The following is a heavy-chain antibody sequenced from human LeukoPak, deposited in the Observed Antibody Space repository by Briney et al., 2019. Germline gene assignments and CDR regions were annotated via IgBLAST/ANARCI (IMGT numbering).Heavy chain of an antibody. D-gene: IGHD5-24*01. CDR3: AKSGYNRFDY. V-gene: IGHV3-23*01. CDR1: GFTFSTFA. CDR2: ISGSGSGGST. J-gene: IGHJ4*02. Sequence: GGSLRLSCVASGFTFSTFAMTWVRQAPGKGLEWVSSISGSGSGGSTYYADSVKGRFTISRDNSKNTLYLQMNSLIAEDTAVYYCAKSGYNRFDYWGQGTRVTVSS.